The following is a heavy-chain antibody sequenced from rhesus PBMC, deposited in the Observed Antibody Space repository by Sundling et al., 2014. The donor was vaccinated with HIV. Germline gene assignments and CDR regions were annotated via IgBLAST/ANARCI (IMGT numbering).Heavy chain of an antibody. Sequence: QVQLQESGPGLVKPSETLSLTCAVSGGSISDYYYWNWIRQPPGKGLEWIGYIGGSSGTTYYNPSLKSRVTISTDTSKNQFSLKLSSVTAADTAVYYCAREEWQLYVDYWGQGSPGHRLL. CDR2: IGGSSGTT. CDR1: GGSISDYY. D-gene: IGHD1-44*02. CDR3: AREEWQLYVDY. V-gene: IGHV4-165*01. J-gene: IGHJ4*01.